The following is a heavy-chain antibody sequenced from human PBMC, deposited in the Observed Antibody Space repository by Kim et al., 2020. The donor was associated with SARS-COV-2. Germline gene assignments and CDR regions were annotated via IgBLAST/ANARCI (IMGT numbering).Heavy chain of an antibody. V-gene: IGHV1-18*01. D-gene: IGHD6-13*01. CDR2: ISAYNGNT. Sequence: ASVKVSCKASGYTFTSYGISWERQAPGQGLEWMGWISAYNGNTNYAQKLQGRVTMTTDTSTSTAYMELRSLRSDDTAVYYCARMRDSSSWYYYYGMDVWGQGTTVTVCS. CDR3: ARMRDSSSWYYYYGMDV. CDR1: GYTFTSYG. J-gene: IGHJ6*02.